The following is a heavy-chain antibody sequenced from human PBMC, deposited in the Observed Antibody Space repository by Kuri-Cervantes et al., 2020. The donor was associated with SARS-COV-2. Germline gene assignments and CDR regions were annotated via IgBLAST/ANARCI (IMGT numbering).Heavy chain of an antibody. V-gene: IGHV1-69*13. D-gene: IGHD2-15*01. CDR1: GGTFSSYA. CDR3: ARVGIVVVVAAIPDWFDP. J-gene: IGHJ5*02. CDR2: IIPIFGTA. Sequence: SVKVSCKASGGTFSSYAISWVRQAPGQGLEWMGRIIPIFGTANYAQKFQGRVTITADESTSTAYMELRSLRSDDRAVYYCARVGIVVVVAAIPDWFDPWGQGTLVTVSS.